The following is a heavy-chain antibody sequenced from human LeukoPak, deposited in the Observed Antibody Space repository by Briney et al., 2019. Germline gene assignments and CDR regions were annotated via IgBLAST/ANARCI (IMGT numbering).Heavy chain of an antibody. CDR1: GYTFTVYY. D-gene: IGHD2-21*02. V-gene: IGHV1-2*02. J-gene: IGHJ4*02. CDR3: ARTYCGGDCYHSYFDY. CDR2: INPNSGGT. Sequence: ASVKVSCKASGYTFTVYYMHCVRQAPGQGLEWMGWINPNSGGTNYAQKFQGRVTMTRDKSISTAYLQWSSLKASDTAMYYCARTYCGGDCYHSYFDYWGQGTLVTVSS.